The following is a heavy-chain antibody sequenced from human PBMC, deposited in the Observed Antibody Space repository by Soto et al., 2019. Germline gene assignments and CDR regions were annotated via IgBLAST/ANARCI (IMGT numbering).Heavy chain of an antibody. D-gene: IGHD6-13*01. Sequence: QVQLQESGPRLVKPSQTLSLTCTVSGDYINTGAYYWTWIRQPPGKGLEWIGYISYTGTTYYNPSLLSLVTISVDTSKNQFSLRLSSVTAADTAVYYCARAAMGEVATPGEVFGFDPWGQGTLVTVSS. V-gene: IGHV4-30-4*01. CDR3: ARAAMGEVATPGEVFGFDP. CDR1: GDYINTGAYY. J-gene: IGHJ5*02. CDR2: ISYTGTT.